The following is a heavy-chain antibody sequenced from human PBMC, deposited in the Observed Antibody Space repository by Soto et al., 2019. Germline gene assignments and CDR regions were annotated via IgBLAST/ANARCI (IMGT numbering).Heavy chain of an antibody. CDR2: IYYSGST. Sequence: SETLSLTCTVSGGSISSYYWSWIRQPPGKGLEWIGYIYYSGSTNYNPSLKSRVTISVDTSKNQFSLKLSSVTAADTAVYYCARELVAVSGNWFDPWGQGTLVTVSS. CDR3: ARELVAVSGNWFDP. J-gene: IGHJ5*02. V-gene: IGHV4-59*01. CDR1: GGSISSYY. D-gene: IGHD6-19*01.